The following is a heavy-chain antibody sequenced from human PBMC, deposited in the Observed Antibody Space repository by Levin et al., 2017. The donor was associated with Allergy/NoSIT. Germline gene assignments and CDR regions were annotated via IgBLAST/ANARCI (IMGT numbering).Heavy chain of an antibody. CDR3: ARANYASGSPLGYFDY. CDR2: VYYSGRT. D-gene: IGHD3-10*01. J-gene: IGHJ4*02. V-gene: IGHV4-39*01. CDR1: GGSIRSGNYY. Sequence: SETLSLTCTVSGGSIRSGNYYWGWIRQPPGKGLEWIGSVYYSGRTYFNPSLKSRVTISVDTSKNQFSLRLSSVTAADTSVYYCARANYASGSPLGYFDYWGQGTLVTVPS.